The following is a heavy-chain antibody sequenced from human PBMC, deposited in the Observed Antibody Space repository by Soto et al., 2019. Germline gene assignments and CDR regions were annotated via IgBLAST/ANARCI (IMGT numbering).Heavy chain of an antibody. CDR1: GGSISTYY. V-gene: IGHV4-59*01. CDR2: IYYSGTT. CDR3: ARDAYSRYDKGYFDY. J-gene: IGHJ4*02. D-gene: IGHD5-12*01. Sequence: SETLSLTCTVSGGSISTYYWSWIRQPPGKGLEWIGFIYYSGTTNYNPSLKSRVTISVDTSKNQFSLKLSSVTAADTAMYYCARDAYSRYDKGYFDYWGQGTLVTVSS.